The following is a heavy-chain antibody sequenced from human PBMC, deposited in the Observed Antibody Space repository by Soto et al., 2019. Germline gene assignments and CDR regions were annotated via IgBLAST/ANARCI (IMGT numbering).Heavy chain of an antibody. V-gene: IGHV4-30-4*01. CDR3: ARAPPYYDFWSGLDY. Sequence: PSETLSLTCTVSGGSISSGDYYWSWIRQPPGKGLEWIGYIYYSGSTYYNPSLKSRVTISVDTSKNQFSLKLSSVTAADTAVYYCARAPPYYDFWSGLDYWGQGTLVTVSS. CDR1: GGSISSGDYY. CDR2: IYYSGST. J-gene: IGHJ4*02. D-gene: IGHD3-3*01.